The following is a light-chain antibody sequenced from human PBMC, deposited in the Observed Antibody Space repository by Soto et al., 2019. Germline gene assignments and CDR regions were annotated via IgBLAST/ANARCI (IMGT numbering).Light chain of an antibody. V-gene: IGLV1-40*01. CDR1: SSNIGAGYE. CDR3: QSYDSSLSGYV. J-gene: IGLJ1*01. CDR2: ENN. Sequence: QLVLTQPPSVSEAPGQGVTISCTGSSSNIGAGYEAHWYQQVPGTAPKLLIYENNNRPSGVPDRFSGSKSGTSASLAITGLQAEDEAEYYCQSYDSSLSGYVFGTGTKVTVL.